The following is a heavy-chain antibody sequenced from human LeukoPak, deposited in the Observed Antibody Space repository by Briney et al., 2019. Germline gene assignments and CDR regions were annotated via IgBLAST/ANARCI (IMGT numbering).Heavy chain of an antibody. CDR1: GYTFTSYY. Sequence: ASVKVSCKASGYTFTSYYMHWVRQAPGQGLEWMGIVNPSGGSTYYAQNFQGRVTMTRDTSTSTVYMELSSVRSEDTAVYYCAGGGVEVRTWGNWFDPWGQGTLVTVSS. CDR2: VNPSGGST. J-gene: IGHJ5*02. V-gene: IGHV1-46*01. CDR3: AGGGVEVRTWGNWFDP. D-gene: IGHD7-27*01.